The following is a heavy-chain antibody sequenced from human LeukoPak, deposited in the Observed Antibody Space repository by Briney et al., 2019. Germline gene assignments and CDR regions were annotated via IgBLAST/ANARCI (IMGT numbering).Heavy chain of an antibody. CDR1: GFTFSDYN. CDR3: ARDRSPVILGHIAD. D-gene: IGHD2-21*01. Sequence: GGSLRLSCAASGFTFSDYNMSWIRQAPGKGLEWVSYISSGSSNTNYTDSVKGRFTIFRDNAKNSLYLQMNSLRAEDTAVYYCARDRSPVILGHIADWGQGTLVTVSS. CDR2: ISSGSSNT. J-gene: IGHJ4*02. V-gene: IGHV3-11*05.